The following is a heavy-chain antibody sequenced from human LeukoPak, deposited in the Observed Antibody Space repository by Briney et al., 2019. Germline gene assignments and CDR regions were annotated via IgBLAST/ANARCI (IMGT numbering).Heavy chain of an antibody. CDR2: IYYSGST. D-gene: IGHD3-10*01. CDR3: ARDVAYYYGSGSPGGWFDP. J-gene: IGHJ5*02. CDR1: GGSISSLY. V-gene: IGHV4-59*11. Sequence: SETLSLTCTVSGGSISSLYWSWIRQPPGKGLEWIGYIYYSGSTNYNPSLKSRVTISVDTSKNQFSLKVSSVTAVDTAVYYCARDVAYYYGSGSPGGWFDPWGQGTLVTVSS.